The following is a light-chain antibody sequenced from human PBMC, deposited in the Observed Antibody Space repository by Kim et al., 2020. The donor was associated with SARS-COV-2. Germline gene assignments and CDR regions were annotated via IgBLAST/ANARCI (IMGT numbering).Light chain of an antibody. CDR3: AAWDDSLSGPRV. J-gene: IGLJ3*02. CDR2: RNN. Sequence: QRVTISCSGSSSNIGSNYVYWYQQLPGTAPKRLIYRNNQRPSGVPDRFSGSKSGTSASLAISGLRSEDEADDYCAAWDDSLSGPRVFGGGTQLTVL. V-gene: IGLV1-47*01. CDR1: SSNIGSNY.